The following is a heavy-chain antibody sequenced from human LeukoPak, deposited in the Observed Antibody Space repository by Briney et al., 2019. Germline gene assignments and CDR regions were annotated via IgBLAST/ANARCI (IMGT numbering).Heavy chain of an antibody. CDR1: GFTFSSYS. J-gene: IGHJ4*02. V-gene: IGHV3-48*04. Sequence: GGSLRLSCAASGFTFSSYSMNWVRQAPGKGLEWVSYISSSSSTIYYAESVKGRFTISRVNAKNSLYLQMNSLRAEDTAVYYCAREWSSSSGKAFDYWGQGTLVTVSS. CDR2: ISSSSSTI. CDR3: AREWSSSSGKAFDY. D-gene: IGHD6-6*01.